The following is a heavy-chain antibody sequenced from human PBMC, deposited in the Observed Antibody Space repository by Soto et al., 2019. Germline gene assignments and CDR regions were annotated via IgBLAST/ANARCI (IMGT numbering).Heavy chain of an antibody. Sequence: QVQLVQSGAEVKKPGASVKVSCKASGYTFTSYDINWVRQATGQGLEWMGWMNPNSGNTGYAQKFQGRVTMTRNTSISTDYMGLRSRISEDTAVYYAATDEHSGYDFDSWGQGTLVTVSS. CDR3: ATDEHSGYDFDS. V-gene: IGHV1-8*01. D-gene: IGHD5-12*01. CDR2: MNPNSGNT. J-gene: IGHJ5*01. CDR1: GYTFTSYD.